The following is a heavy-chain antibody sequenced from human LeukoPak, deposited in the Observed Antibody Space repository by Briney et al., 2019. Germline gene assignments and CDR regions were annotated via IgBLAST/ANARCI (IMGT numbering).Heavy chain of an antibody. J-gene: IGHJ4*02. CDR2: IDPPSGTP. D-gene: IGHD6-19*01. Sequence: ASVKVSCKASGYTFTGQFIHWLRQAPGQGREWMGWIDPPSGTPHYAQKFHDTVTMTRDTSIATAYMEVHSLKSDDTAVYYCARSGFSTGFYLDFWGQGTLISVSS. V-gene: IGHV1-2*02. CDR1: GYTFTGQF. CDR3: ARSGFSTGFYLDF.